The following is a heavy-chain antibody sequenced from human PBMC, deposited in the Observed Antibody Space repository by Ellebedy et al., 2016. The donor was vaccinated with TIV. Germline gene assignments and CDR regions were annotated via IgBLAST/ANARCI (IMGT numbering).Heavy chain of an antibody. Sequence: AASVKVSCKASGYTFTSYGISWVRQAPGQGLEWMGWISAYNGNTNYAQKLQGRVTMTTDTSTSTAYMELRSLRSDDTAVYYCARGWGELYPSYYFDYWGQGTLVTVSS. J-gene: IGHJ4*02. CDR2: ISAYNGNT. CDR1: GYTFTSYG. D-gene: IGHD3-16*01. CDR3: ARGWGELYPSYYFDY. V-gene: IGHV1-18*04.